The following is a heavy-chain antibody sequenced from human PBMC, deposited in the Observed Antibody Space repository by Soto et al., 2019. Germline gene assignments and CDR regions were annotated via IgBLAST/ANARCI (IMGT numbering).Heavy chain of an antibody. CDR3: ARGLIQPAGGDAFDI. CDR2: ISYDGSNK. Sequence: QVQLVESGGGVVQPGRSLRLSCAASGFTFSSYAMHWVRQAPGKGLEWVAVISYDGSNKYYADSVKGRFTISRDNSKNPVYLQMNSLRAEDTAVYYFARGLIQPAGGDAFDIWGQGTIVTVSS. J-gene: IGHJ3*02. V-gene: IGHV3-30-3*01. D-gene: IGHD5-18*01. CDR1: GFTFSSYA.